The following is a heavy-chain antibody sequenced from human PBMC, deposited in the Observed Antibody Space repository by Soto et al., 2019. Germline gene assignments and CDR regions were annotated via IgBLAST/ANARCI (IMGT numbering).Heavy chain of an antibody. CDR2: INAGNGNT. CDR1: GYTFTSYA. Sequence: ASVKVSCKASGYTFTSYAMHWVRQAPGQRLEWMGWINAGNGNTKYAQKIQGRVTLTTDTSTTTANLELMSLRSDDTAVYYCARDRGSTASRELDYWGQGTLVTVSS. CDR3: ARDRGSTASRELDY. V-gene: IGHV1-3*01. J-gene: IGHJ4*02. D-gene: IGHD3-10*01.